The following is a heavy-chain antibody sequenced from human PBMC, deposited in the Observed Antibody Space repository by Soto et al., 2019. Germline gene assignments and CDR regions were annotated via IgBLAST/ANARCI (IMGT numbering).Heavy chain of an antibody. D-gene: IGHD3-22*01. V-gene: IGHV3-21*01. CDR2: ISSSSSYI. Sequence: LRLSCAASGFTFGSYSMNWVRQAPGKGLEWVSSISSSSSYIYYADSVKGRFTISRDNAKNSLYLQMNSLRAEDTAVYYCAREATYYYDSSGYYGGADWGQGTLVTVSS. CDR3: AREATYYYDSSGYYGGAD. J-gene: IGHJ4*02. CDR1: GFTFGSYS.